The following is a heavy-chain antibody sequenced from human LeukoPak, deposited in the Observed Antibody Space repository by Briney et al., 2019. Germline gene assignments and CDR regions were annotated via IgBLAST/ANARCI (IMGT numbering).Heavy chain of an antibody. V-gene: IGHV3-53*01. CDR3: AREGYCSSTSCYTLGDAFDI. J-gene: IGHJ3*02. CDR1: GFTVSSNY. D-gene: IGHD2-2*02. Sequence: GGSLRLSCAASGFTVSSNYMSWVRQAPGKGLEWVSVIYSGGSTYYADSVKGRFTISRDNSKNTLYLQMNSLRAEDTAVYYCAREGYCSSTSCYTLGDAFDIWGQGTMVTVSS. CDR2: IYSGGST.